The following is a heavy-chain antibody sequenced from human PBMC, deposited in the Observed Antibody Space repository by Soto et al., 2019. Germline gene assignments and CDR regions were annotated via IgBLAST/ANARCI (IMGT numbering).Heavy chain of an antibody. V-gene: IGHV1-18*01. J-gene: IGHJ4*02. D-gene: IGHD2-21*02. CDR3: AEGVYDCGF. CDR2: ISALSGKR. CDR1: GYTFSTHG. Sequence: QVQLVQSGPEVKKPGASVKVSCRASGYTFSTHGITWVRQAPGQGLEWLGWISALSGKRRYAQKVQGRVTLTTDTSMSTAYMELKGLASDDSAVYYCAEGVYDCGFWGQGTLVTVSS.